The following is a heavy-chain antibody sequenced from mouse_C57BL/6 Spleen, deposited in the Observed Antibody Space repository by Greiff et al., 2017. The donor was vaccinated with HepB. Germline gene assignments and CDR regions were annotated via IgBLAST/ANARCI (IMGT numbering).Heavy chain of an antibody. D-gene: IGHD2-3*01. Sequence: QVQLQQPGAELVRPGSSVKLSCKASGYTFTSYWMDWVKQRPGQGLEWIGNIYPSDSETHYNQKFKDKATLTVDKSSSTAYMQLSSLTSEDSAVYYCASFDGYYAMDYWGQGTSVTVSS. CDR3: ASFDGYYAMDY. V-gene: IGHV1-61*01. CDR2: IYPSDSET. CDR1: GYTFTSYW. J-gene: IGHJ4*01.